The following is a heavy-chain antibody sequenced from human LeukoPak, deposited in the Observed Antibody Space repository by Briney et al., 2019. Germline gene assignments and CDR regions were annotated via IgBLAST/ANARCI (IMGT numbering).Heavy chain of an antibody. CDR2: IHYSGST. CDR1: GGSISSYY. J-gene: IGHJ4*02. CDR3: ATRIDYYDSSGPHRVFDY. D-gene: IGHD3-22*01. Sequence: SETLSLTCTVSGGSISSYYWSWIRQPPGKGLEWIGYIHYSGSTNYNPSLKSRVTISVDTSKNQFSLKLSSVTAADTAVYYCATRIDYYDSSGPHRVFDYWGQGTLVTVSS. V-gene: IGHV4-59*08.